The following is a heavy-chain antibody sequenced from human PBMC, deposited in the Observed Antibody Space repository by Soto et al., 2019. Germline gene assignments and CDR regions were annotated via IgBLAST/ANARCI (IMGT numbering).Heavy chain of an antibody. CDR2: ISGSGGST. D-gene: IGHD5-18*01. CDR3: AKVSAYSSGYVDY. CDR1: GFTFTSYG. V-gene: IGHV3-23*01. Sequence: GGSLRLSCAASGFTFTSYGMTWVRQAPGKGLEWVPIISGSGGSTAYADSVKGQFAISRDNSKNTLYLQMNSLRAEDTAVYYCAKVSAYSSGYVDYWGQGTLVTVSS. J-gene: IGHJ4*02.